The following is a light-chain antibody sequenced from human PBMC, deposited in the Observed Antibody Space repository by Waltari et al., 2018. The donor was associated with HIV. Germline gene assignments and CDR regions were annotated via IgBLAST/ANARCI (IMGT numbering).Light chain of an antibody. V-gene: IGLV1-47*01. CDR3: AAWDDRLSGWV. CDR1: RPNIGRNY. J-gene: IGLJ3*02. Sequence: QSVLTQPPSASGTPGQRVTISCSGSRPNIGRNYVYWYQQLPRTAPKLLIHRNNQRHSGVPDRFSGSKSGTSVSLAISGLRSEDEADYYCAAWDDRLSGWVFGGGTKLTV. CDR2: RNN.